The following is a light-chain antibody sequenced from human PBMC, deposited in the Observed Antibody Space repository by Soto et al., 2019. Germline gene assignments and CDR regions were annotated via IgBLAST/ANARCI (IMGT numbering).Light chain of an antibody. J-gene: IGKJ3*01. CDR1: QSLLYSANNKNY. V-gene: IGKV4-1*01. Sequence: DIVMTQSPDSLAVSLGERATINCKSSQSLLYSANNKNYLAWYQQKPGQPPKLLIYWASTRESGVPDRFSGSGSGTDFTLTISSLQAEDVALYYCQQYYSTPFAFGPGTKVDIK. CDR3: QQYYSTPFA. CDR2: WAS.